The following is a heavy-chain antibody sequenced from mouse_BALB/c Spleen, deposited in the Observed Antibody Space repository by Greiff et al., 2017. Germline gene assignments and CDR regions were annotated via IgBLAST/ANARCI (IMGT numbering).Heavy chain of an antibody. CDR2: IWGDGST. V-gene: IGHV2-6-7*01. D-gene: IGHD2-4*01. J-gene: IGHJ4*01. CDR3: ARRGYDYDGGDAMDY. CDR1: GFSLTGYG. Sequence: VKLVESGPGLVAPSQSLSITCTVSGFSLTGYGVNWVRQPPGKGLEWLGMIWGDGSTDYNSALKSRLSISKDNSKSQVFFKMNSLQADDTAIYYCARRGYDYDGGDAMDYWGQGTSVTVSS.